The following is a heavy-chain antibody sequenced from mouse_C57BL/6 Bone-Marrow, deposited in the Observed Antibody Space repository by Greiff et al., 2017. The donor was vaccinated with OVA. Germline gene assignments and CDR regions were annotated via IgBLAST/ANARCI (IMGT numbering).Heavy chain of an antibody. V-gene: IGHV1-18*01. Sequence: VQLQQSGPELVKPGASVKIPCKASGYTFTDYNMDWVKQSHGKSLEWIGDINPNNGGTIYNQKFKGKATLTVDKSSSTAYMELRSLTSEDTAVYYCARSSWDWFAYWGQGTLVTVSA. CDR3: ARSSWDWFAY. J-gene: IGHJ3*01. D-gene: IGHD4-1*01. CDR2: INPNNGGT. CDR1: GYTFTDYN.